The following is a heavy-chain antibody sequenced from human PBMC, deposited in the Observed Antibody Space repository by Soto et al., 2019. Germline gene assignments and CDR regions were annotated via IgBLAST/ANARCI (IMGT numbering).Heavy chain of an antibody. CDR2: IKSWTDGGSD. J-gene: IGHJ4*02. CDR3: TAWRREKCCTSVSCYGDGAY. V-gene: IGHV3-15*02. Sequence: EVPLVESGGALVKPGESLTLSCAASGYTFNSAWMTWVRQAPGKGLEWVGRIKSWTDGGSDDTAAPVKGRFTNSRDDSKNTFYLQMNSLKSEDTAVYYCTAWRREKCCTSVSCYGDGAYWGQGSLVTVSS. CDR1: GYTFNSAW. D-gene: IGHD2-2*01.